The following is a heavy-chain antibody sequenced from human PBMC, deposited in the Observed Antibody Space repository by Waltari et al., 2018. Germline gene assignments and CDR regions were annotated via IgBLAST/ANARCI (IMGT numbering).Heavy chain of an antibody. CDR1: GGTFSSYA. V-gene: IGHV1-69*01. D-gene: IGHD3-3*01. Sequence: QVQLVQSGAEVKKPGSSVKVSCKASGGTFSSYAISWVRQAPGQGLEWMGGIKRIFGTANYAQKVQGRVTITADESTSTAYMEVSIRRSEDTAVYYCARLGPGVNYDFWSGHPYYFDYWGQGTLVTVSS. J-gene: IGHJ4*02. CDR3: ARLGPGVNYDFWSGHPYYFDY. CDR2: IKRIFGTA.